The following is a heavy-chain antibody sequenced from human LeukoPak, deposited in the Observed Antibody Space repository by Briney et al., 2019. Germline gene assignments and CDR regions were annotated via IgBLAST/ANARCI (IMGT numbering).Heavy chain of an antibody. CDR3: ATTQWLVDAFDI. J-gene: IGHJ3*02. CDR1: GFTFSSYA. V-gene: IGHV3-23*01. Sequence: PGGSLRLSCAASGFTFSSYATSWVRQAPGKGLEWVSAISGSGGSTYYADSVKGRFTISRDNSKNTLYLQMNSLRAEDTAVYYCATTQWLVDAFDIWGQGTMVAVSS. D-gene: IGHD6-19*01. CDR2: ISGSGGST.